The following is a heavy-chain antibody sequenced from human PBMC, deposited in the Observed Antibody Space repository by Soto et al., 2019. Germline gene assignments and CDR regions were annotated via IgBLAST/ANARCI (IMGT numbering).Heavy chain of an antibody. CDR3: ARAVAVPADFDY. CDR2: INAGNGNT. D-gene: IGHD6-19*01. CDR1: GYTFTGYA. Sequence: QVQLVQSGAEEKKPGASVKVSCKASGYTFTGYAMHWVRQAPGQRLEWMGWINAGNGNTKYSQKFQGRFTITRDTSASTAYMELSSLRSEDTAVYYRARAVAVPADFDYWGQGTLVTVSS. J-gene: IGHJ4*02. V-gene: IGHV1-3*05.